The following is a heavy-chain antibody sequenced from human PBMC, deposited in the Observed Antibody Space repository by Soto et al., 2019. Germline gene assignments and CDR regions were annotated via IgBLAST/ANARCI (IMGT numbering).Heavy chain of an antibody. CDR1: GFTFSSYA. CDR2: ISGSGGST. Sequence: GGSLRLSCAASGFTFSSYAMSWVRQAPGKGLEWVSAISGSGGSTYYADSVKGRFTISRDNSKNTLYLQMNSLRAEDTAVYYCAKVERIAAAGSHVFDYWGQGTLVTVSS. V-gene: IGHV3-23*01. D-gene: IGHD6-13*01. CDR3: AKVERIAAAGSHVFDY. J-gene: IGHJ4*02.